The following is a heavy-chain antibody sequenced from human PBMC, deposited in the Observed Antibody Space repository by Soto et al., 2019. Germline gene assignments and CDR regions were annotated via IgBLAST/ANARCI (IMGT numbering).Heavy chain of an antibody. Sequence: SETLSLTCAGYGGTFSVYYWSWIRQPPGKGLEWIGEINHSGSTNYNPSLKSRVTISVDTSKNQLSLKLSSVTAADTAVYYCARVGNYYYYYGMDVWGQGPRFTVSS. D-gene: IGHD1-1*01. J-gene: IGHJ6*02. CDR3: ARVGNYYYYYGMDV. CDR1: GGTFSVYY. CDR2: INHSGST. V-gene: IGHV4-34*01.